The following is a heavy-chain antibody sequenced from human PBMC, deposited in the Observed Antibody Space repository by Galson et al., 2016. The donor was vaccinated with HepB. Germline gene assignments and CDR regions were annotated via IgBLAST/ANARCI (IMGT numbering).Heavy chain of an antibody. CDR1: GGSINSYY. CDR2: LYSSGHT. CDR3: ARDMESSIGPGWFDP. Sequence: SETLSLTCTVSGGSINSYYWSWIRQSVGKGLEWIGRLYSSGHTNYNPSLKSRATMSVDRSKKQVSLEVSSVTAADTAVDYCARDMESSIGPGWFDPWGQGILVTVSS. D-gene: IGHD6-13*01. J-gene: IGHJ5*02. V-gene: IGHV4-4*07.